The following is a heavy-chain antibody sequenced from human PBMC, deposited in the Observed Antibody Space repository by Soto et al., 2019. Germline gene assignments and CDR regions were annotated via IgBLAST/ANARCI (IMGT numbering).Heavy chain of an antibody. D-gene: IGHD1-1*01. CDR3: ASDPLGNDGAFDY. J-gene: IGHJ4*02. CDR2: IYMSDAT. CDR1: GFSVTDSH. Sequence: ESGGDLVQPGGSLRLSCAASGFSVTDSHMNWVRQAPGKGLEWVSVIYMSDATHYGGSVKGRFTISRDNSKNTLYLQMNSLTVEDTAVYYCASDPLGNDGAFDYWGQGTLVTVSS. V-gene: IGHV3-66*01.